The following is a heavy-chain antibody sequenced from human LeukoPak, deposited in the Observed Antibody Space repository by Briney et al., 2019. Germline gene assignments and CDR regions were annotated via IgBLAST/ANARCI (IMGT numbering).Heavy chain of an antibody. J-gene: IGHJ4*01. Sequence: TGGSLRLSCAASGFTSSSYWMHWVRQDPGKGLVWVSRINSDGTTTSYADSVKGRFIIFRDNAKNTLYLQMTSLRAEDTAVYYCARGGSYSNSQLDYWGQGNPLTVSS. CDR2: INSDGTTT. V-gene: IGHV3-74*01. CDR1: GFTSSSYW. CDR3: ARGGSYSNSQLDY. D-gene: IGHD6-6*01.